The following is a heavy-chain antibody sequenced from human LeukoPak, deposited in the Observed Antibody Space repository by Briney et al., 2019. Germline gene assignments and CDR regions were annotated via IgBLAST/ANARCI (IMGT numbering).Heavy chain of an antibody. CDR3: ARTSQADY. V-gene: IGHV3-7*01. CDR2: IKQDGSEK. Sequence: GGSLRLSCAASGFTFSSYAMSWVRQAPGKGLEWVANIKQDGSEKYYVDSVKGRFTISRDNAKNSLYLQMNSLRAEDTAVYYCARTSQADYWGQGTLVTVSS. J-gene: IGHJ4*02. CDR1: GFTFSSYA.